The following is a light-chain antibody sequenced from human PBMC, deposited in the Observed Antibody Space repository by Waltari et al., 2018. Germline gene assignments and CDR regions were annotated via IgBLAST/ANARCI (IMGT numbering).Light chain of an antibody. V-gene: IGKV1-33*01. Sequence: DIQMTQSPSSLSASVGDKVTITCQAIQQITNLLNCYQHKPGKAPQLLIYAVSNLETGVPSRFSGSGSGTDFTLTITNLQPDDFATYYCQQYDNLPVTFGGGTRVDI. J-gene: IGKJ4*01. CDR2: AVS. CDR3: QQYDNLPVT. CDR1: QQITNL.